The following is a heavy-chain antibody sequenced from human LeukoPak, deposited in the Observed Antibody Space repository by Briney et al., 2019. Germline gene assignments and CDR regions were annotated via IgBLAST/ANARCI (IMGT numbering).Heavy chain of an antibody. Sequence: SETLSLTCTVSGGSISNYWSWIRQPPGKGLEWIGYIYYSGSTNYNPSLKSRVTISVDTSKNQFSLKLSSVTASDTAVYYCARGRTVRSFVDYWGQGTLVTVSS. J-gene: IGHJ4*02. D-gene: IGHD3-10*01. CDR3: ARGRTVRSFVDY. V-gene: IGHV4-59*12. CDR1: GGSISNY. CDR2: IYYSGST.